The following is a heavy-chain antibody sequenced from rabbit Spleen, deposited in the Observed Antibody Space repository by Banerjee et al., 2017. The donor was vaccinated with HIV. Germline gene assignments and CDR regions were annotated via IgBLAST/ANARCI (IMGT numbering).Heavy chain of an antibody. CDR1: GFDFRRYY. D-gene: IGHD6-1*01. CDR3: ARAGYAGYGYANFRDYYGMDL. CDR2: IDIGEGST. V-gene: IGHV1S7*01. J-gene: IGHJ6*01. Sequence: QVKETGGGLVQSGGSLTLSCKASGFDFRRYYLSWVRQAPGKGLEWIGIIDIGEGSTDYASWVNGRFTISSDNAQNTVDLQMSGLTAADTATYFCARAGYAGYGYANFRDYYGMDLWGPGTLVTVS.